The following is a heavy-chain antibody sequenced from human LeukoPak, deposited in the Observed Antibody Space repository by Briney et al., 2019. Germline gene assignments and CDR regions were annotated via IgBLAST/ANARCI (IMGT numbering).Heavy chain of an antibody. J-gene: IGHJ3*01. V-gene: IGHV3-23*01. CDR1: GFTFSTSA. CDR3: AKGYRGIEAFDV. Sequence: PGGSLRLSCAASGFTFSTSAMSWVRQAPGKGREWVSAITGGGDYTYYADFVKGRFTISRDNPKNAVYLQMISLRAEDTAVYYCAKGYRGIEAFDVWGQGTMVTVSS. CDR2: ITGGGDYT. D-gene: IGHD2-2*02.